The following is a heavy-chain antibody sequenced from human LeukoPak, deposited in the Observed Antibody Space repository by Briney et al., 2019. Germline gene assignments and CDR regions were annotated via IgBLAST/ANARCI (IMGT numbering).Heavy chain of an antibody. V-gene: IGHV3-66*01. CDR3: ARALTTVENYYYGMDV. CDR2: IYSGGST. Sequence: GGSLRLSCAASGFTVSSNYMSWVRQAPGKGLEWVSVIYSGGSTYYADSVKGRFTISRDNSKNTLYLQMNSLRAEDTAVYYCARALTTVENYYYGMDVWGQGTTVTVSS. J-gene: IGHJ6*02. CDR1: GFTVSSNY. D-gene: IGHD4-23*01.